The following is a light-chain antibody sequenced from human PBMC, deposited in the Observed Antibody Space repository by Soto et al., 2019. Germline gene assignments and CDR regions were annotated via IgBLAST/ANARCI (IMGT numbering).Light chain of an antibody. CDR2: GAS. J-gene: IGKJ4*01. CDR1: QSVNIN. V-gene: IGKV3D-15*01. Sequence: EIVMTQSPVTLSASPGERVTLSCRASQSVNINLAWYQQRHGQAPRVLIYGASTRASGIPDKFSGSGSGTDFTLTISSLEPDDSALYFCQQYKDWPPLTFGGGTRVEIK. CDR3: QQYKDWPPLT.